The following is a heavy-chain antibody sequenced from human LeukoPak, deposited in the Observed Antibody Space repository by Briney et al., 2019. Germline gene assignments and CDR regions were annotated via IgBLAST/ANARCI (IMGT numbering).Heavy chain of an antibody. V-gene: IGHV4-34*01. D-gene: IGHD2-2*01. CDR3: ARPGDCSSTSCPFDY. CDR1: GDSIIGYY. CDR2: INHSGST. Sequence: SETLSLTCTVSGDSIIGYYWSWIRQPPGKGLEWIGEINHSGSTNYNPSLKSRVTISVDTSKNQFSLKLSSVTAADTAVYYCARPGDCSSTSCPFDYWGQGTLVTVSS. J-gene: IGHJ4*02.